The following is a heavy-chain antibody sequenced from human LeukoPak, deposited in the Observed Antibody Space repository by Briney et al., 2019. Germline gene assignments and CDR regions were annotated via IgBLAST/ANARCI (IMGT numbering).Heavy chain of an antibody. CDR1: GYTFSNHG. CDR2: ISGYNGNT. Sequence: ASVKVSCKTSGYTFSNHGISWVRQAPGQELEWMGWISGYNGNTNYVQKFRGRITMTTDTSTSTAYLQLRSLSSDDTALYYCARDLSLGRHDDGEPFDSWGQGTLVTVSS. D-gene: IGHD4-17*01. V-gene: IGHV1-18*01. J-gene: IGHJ4*02. CDR3: ARDLSLGRHDDGEPFDS.